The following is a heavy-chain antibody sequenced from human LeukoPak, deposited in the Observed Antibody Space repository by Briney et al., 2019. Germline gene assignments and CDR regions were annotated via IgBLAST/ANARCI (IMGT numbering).Heavy chain of an antibody. CDR2: IRYDGSNK. CDR1: GFTFSSYG. D-gene: IGHD2-15*01. CDR3: VSSSRSSKRAFDI. V-gene: IGHV3-30*02. J-gene: IGHJ3*02. Sequence: GGSLRLSCAASGFTFSSYGMHWVRQAPGKGLEWVAFIRYDGSNKYYADSMKGRFTISRDNSKNTLYLQMNSLRAEDTAVYYCVSSSRSSKRAFDIWGQGTMVTVSS.